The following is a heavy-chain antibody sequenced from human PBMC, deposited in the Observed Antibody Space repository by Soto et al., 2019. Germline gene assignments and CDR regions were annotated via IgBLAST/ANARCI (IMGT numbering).Heavy chain of an antibody. D-gene: IGHD5-12*01. Sequence: EVQLVESGGGLVKPGGSLRLSCAASGFTFSSYSMNWVRQAPGKGLEWVSSISSSSSYIYYADSVKGRFTISRDNAKNSLYLQMNSLRAEDTAVYYCARDSGYSGYDSKSDYWGQGTLVTVSS. J-gene: IGHJ4*02. CDR1: GFTFSSYS. CDR3: ARDSGYSGYDSKSDY. CDR2: ISSSSSYI. V-gene: IGHV3-21*01.